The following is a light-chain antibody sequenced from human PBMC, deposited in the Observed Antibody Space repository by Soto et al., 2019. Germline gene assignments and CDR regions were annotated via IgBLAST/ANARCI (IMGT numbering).Light chain of an antibody. CDR2: DVT. CDR1: SSGVGGYAY. CDR3: SSYLSSTTPYV. Sequence: QSVLTQPASVSGSPGQSITISCTGTSSGVGGYAYVSWYQQHPGKAPKLMIYDVTNRPSGVSNRFSGSKSGDTASLTISGLHAEDEADYYCSSYLSSTTPYVFGTGTKLTVL. V-gene: IGLV2-14*01. J-gene: IGLJ1*01.